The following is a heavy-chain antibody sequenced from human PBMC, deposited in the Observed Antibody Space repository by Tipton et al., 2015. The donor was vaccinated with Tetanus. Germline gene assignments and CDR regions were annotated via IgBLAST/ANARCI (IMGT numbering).Heavy chain of an antibody. CDR2: VSDSGST. CDR3: ARATPSGSYFVRYYSMDV. J-gene: IGHJ6*02. D-gene: IGHD3-22*01. CDR1: GGSISSADYY. V-gene: IGHV4-30-4*01. Sequence: TLSLTCTVSGGSISSADYYWSWIRQPPGKGLEWIGYVSDSGSTYSNPSLRSRIIISVDTSKNQFSLILSSVTAADTAVYYCARATPSGSYFVRYYSMDVWGQGTTVGVSS.